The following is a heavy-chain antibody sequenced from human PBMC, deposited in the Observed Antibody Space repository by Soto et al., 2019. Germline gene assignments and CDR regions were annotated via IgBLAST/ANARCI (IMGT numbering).Heavy chain of an antibody. CDR3: AGGSSKSCFDP. CDR1: CGSLSGHY. CDR2: SNHSGGT. Sequence: SETLSLTCAVYCGSLSGHYWTWIRQAPWKGLEWIGESNHSGGTNYNSSLKSRVTISLDTSKNQFSLILLSVTAADTAMYYCAGGSSKSCFDPWGQGTLVTVSS. J-gene: IGHJ5*02. V-gene: IGHV4-34*01. D-gene: IGHD6-6*01.